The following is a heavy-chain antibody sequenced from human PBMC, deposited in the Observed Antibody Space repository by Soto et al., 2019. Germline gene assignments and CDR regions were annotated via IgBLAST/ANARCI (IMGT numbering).Heavy chain of an antibody. J-gene: IGHJ6*03. CDR1: GFTFSGYW. CDR3: ARHMVVGDYYYYYMDV. CDR2: ISSDGSST. Sequence: EVQLEESGGGLVQPGGSLRLSCAASGFTFSGYWMHWVRQAPGKGLVWVSRISSDGSSTTYADSVKGRFTISRDNAKNTLYLQMTSLRAEDTAVYYCARHMVVGDYYYYYMDVWGKGTRVTVSS. D-gene: IGHD3-10*01. V-gene: IGHV3-74*01.